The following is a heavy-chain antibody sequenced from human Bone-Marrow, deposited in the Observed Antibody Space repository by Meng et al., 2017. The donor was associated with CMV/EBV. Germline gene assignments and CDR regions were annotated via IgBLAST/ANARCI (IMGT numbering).Heavy chain of an antibody. CDR1: GFTFSSYW. V-gene: IGHV3-48*04. D-gene: IGHD3-3*01. CDR2: ISSSGSTI. Sequence: GESLKISCAASGFTFSSYWMSWVRQAPGKGLEWVSYISSSGSTIYYADSVKGRFTISRDNAKNSLYLQMNSLRAEDTAVYYCARFYPLRFLEWLYDNWGQGTLVTVSS. J-gene: IGHJ4*02. CDR3: ARFYPLRFLEWLYDN.